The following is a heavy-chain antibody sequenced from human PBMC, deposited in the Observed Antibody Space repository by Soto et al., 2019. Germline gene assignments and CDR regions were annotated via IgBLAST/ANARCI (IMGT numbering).Heavy chain of an antibody. CDR2: IIPILGIA. Sequence: QVQLVQSGAEVKKPGSSVKVSCKASGGTFSSYTISWVRQAPGQGLEWMGRIIPILGIANYAQKFQGRVTITADKSTSTAYMELSSLRSEDTVVYYCARANAALYWFDPWGQGTLVTVSS. D-gene: IGHD2-2*02. CDR1: GGTFSSYT. CDR3: ARANAALYWFDP. V-gene: IGHV1-69*02. J-gene: IGHJ5*02.